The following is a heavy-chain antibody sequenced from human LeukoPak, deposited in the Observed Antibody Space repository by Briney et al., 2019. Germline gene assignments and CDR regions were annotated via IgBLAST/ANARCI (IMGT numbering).Heavy chain of an antibody. CDR1: GYTFTSYY. CDR2: INPSGGST. V-gene: IGHV1-46*01. D-gene: IGHD3-22*01. J-gene: IGHJ6*02. Sequence: ASVKVSCKASGYTFTSYYMHWVRQAPGQGLEWMGIINPSGGSTSYAQKFQGRVTMPRDTSTSTVYMELSSLRSEDTAVYYCAREYYYDSSGYYYYYYGMDVWGQGTTVTVSS. CDR3: AREYYYDSSGYYYYYYGMDV.